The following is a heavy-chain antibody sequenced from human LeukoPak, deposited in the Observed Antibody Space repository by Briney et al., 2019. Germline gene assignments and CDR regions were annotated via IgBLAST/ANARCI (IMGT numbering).Heavy chain of an antibody. CDR1: GGSFSGYY. CDR3: ARRRGYYDFWSGYYAPSCFDY. J-gene: IGHJ4*02. Sequence: KPSETLSLTCAVYGGSFSGYYWSWIRQPPGKGLEWIGEINHSGRTYYTPSLKSRVTISVDTSMNQFSLKLSSVTAADTAVYYCARRRGYYDFWSGYYAPSCFDYWGQGTLVTVSS. D-gene: IGHD3-3*01. V-gene: IGHV4-34*01. CDR2: INHSGRT.